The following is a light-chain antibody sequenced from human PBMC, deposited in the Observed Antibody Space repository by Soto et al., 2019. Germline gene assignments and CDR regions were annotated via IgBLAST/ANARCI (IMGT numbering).Light chain of an antibody. CDR2: EGS. CDR1: SSDVGTYNL. CDR3: CSYIGSSTYV. J-gene: IGLJ1*01. V-gene: IGLV2-23*01. Sequence: QSALTQPASVSGSPGQSITISCSGTSSDVGTYNLVSWYQQYPGKAPKVLIYEGSKRPSGVSYRFSGSKSGNTASLTISGLQAEDEAEYYCCSYIGSSTYVFGTGTKLT.